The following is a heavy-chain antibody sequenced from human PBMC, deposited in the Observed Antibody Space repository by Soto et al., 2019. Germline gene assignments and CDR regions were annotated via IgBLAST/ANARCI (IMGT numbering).Heavy chain of an antibody. CDR2: ISGSGGST. J-gene: IGHJ6*02. CDR3: AKVSSGYYDSSGYSVCTYYGMDV. D-gene: IGHD3-22*01. CDR1: GFTFSSYA. Sequence: PGGSLRLSCAASGFTFSSYAMSWVRQAPGKGLEWVSAISGSGGSTYYADSVKGRFTISRDNSKNTLYLQMNSQRGEDTAVYYCAKVSSGYYDSSGYSVCTYYGMDVWGQGTTVTVPS. V-gene: IGHV3-23*01.